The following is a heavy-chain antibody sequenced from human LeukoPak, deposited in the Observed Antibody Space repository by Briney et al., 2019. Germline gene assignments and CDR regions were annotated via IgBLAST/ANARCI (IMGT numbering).Heavy chain of an antibody. V-gene: IGHV3-74*01. Sequence: GGSLRLSCAASGLTFNSYLMSWVRQAPGKGLVWVSRIDGDGATTSYEDSVKGRFPISRDNANNRVYLEMNSLRVEDTAVYYCTRDSGADRRYFDLWGRGTLVTVSS. CDR2: IDGDGATT. CDR3: TRDSGADRRYFDL. D-gene: IGHD7-27*01. CDR1: GLTFNSYL. J-gene: IGHJ2*01.